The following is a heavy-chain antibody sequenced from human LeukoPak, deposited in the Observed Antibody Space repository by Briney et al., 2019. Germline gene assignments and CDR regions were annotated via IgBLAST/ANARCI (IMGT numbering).Heavy chain of an antibody. CDR2: ISPNSGST. CDR3: ASLTRGPDYYYGMDV. Sequence: ASVKVSCKASGYTFTTYYTHWVRQAPGQGLEWMGWISPNSGSTNYAQNFQGRVTLTRDTFITTAYMELSRLTSDHAAVYYCASLTRGPDYYYGMDVWGQGTTVTVSS. CDR1: GYTFTTYY. J-gene: IGHJ6*02. D-gene: IGHD3-9*01. V-gene: IGHV1-2*02.